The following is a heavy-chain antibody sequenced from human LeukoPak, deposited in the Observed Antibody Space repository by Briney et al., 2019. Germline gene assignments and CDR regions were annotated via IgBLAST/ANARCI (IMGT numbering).Heavy chain of an antibody. J-gene: IGHJ5*02. D-gene: IGHD1-1*01. Sequence: GGSLRLSCAASGFTFSNYRMHWVRQAPGKGPVWVSRITSDGTDTGYAASVKGRFTMSRDNAKNTVYLQMNSLSAEDTGVYYCARDLGTATPLDPWGQGTLVSVSS. CDR2: ITSDGTDT. CDR1: GFTFSNYR. CDR3: ARDLGTATPLDP. V-gene: IGHV3-74*01.